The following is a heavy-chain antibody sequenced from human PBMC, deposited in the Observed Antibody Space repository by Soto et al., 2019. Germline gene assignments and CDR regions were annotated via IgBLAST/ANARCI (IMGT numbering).Heavy chain of an antibody. V-gene: IGHV4-59*08. J-gene: IGHJ3*01. CDR1: GGSIGNHY. CDR3: ARRESSSWSLGAFDF. Sequence: QVQLQESGPGLVKPSETLSLTCTVSGGSIGNHYWNWVRQPPGKGLEWIGFVHYSGSTHYNPSLKSRLTMSLDTSNNNFSLNLGSVTAADTAVYYCARRESSSWSLGAFDFWGQGTMVDVSS. CDR2: VHYSGST. D-gene: IGHD6-13*01.